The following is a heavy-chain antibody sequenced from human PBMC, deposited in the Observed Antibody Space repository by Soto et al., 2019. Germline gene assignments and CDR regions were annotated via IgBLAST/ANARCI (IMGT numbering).Heavy chain of an antibody. CDR2: INPNSGGT. Sequence: QVQLVQSGAEVNKPGASVKVSCKAYGYTFTGYYMHWVRQAPGQGLEWMGWINPNSGGTNYAQNVQRWVTMTRDTSFSTAYMELSRLRSDDTAVYYCARDQNGYGSETDYYGMDVWGQGTTVTASS. CDR3: ARDQNGYGSETDYYGMDV. CDR1: GYTFTGYY. J-gene: IGHJ6*02. D-gene: IGHD3-10*01. V-gene: IGHV1-2*04.